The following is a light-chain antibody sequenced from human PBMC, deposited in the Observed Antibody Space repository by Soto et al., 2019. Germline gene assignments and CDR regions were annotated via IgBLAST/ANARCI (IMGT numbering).Light chain of an antibody. J-gene: IGKJ3*01. Sequence: EIVMTQSPATLSVSPGERAPLSCRASQSVSSNLAWYQQKPGRAPRLLIYGASTRAPVIPTRFSGSGSGTEFTLTISSLQSEDFAVYYCQQYSTWHITVGPGTKVDI. CDR3: QQYSTWHIT. CDR2: GAS. V-gene: IGKV3-15*01. CDR1: QSVSSN.